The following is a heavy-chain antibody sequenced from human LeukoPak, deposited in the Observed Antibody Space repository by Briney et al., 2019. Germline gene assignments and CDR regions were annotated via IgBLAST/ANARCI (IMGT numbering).Heavy chain of an antibody. Sequence: GASVKVSCKASGYTFTSDGISWVRQAPGQGLEWMGWISAYNGNTNYAQKLQGRVTMTTDTSTSTAYMELRSLRSDDTAVYYCARVLGYDILTGYYGYNWFDPWGQGTLVTVSS. V-gene: IGHV1-18*01. CDR3: ARVLGYDILTGYYGYNWFDP. CDR2: ISAYNGNT. CDR1: GYTFTSDG. J-gene: IGHJ5*02. D-gene: IGHD3-9*01.